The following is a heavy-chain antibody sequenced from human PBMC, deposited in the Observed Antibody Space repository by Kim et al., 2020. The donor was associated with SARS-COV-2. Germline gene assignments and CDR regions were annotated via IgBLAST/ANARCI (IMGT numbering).Heavy chain of an antibody. CDR1: GFTFSSYA. V-gene: IGHV3-23*01. J-gene: IGHJ5*02. CDR3: AKDYSLGKQQPSGWFDP. CDR2: ISGSGGST. D-gene: IGHD6-13*01. Sequence: GGSLRLSCAASGFTFSSYAMSWVRQAPGKGLEWVSAISGSGGSTYYADSVKGRFTISRDNSKNTLYLQMNSLRAEDTAVYYCAKDYSLGKQQPSGWFDPWGQGTLVTVSS.